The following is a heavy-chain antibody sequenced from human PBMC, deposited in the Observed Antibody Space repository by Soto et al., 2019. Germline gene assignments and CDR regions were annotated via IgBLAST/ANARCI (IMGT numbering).Heavy chain of an antibody. CDR1: GGSFSGYY. D-gene: IGHD4-17*01. CDR2: INHSGST. CDR3: ARHYGDYIFDY. V-gene: IGHV4-34*01. J-gene: IGHJ4*02. Sequence: PSETLSLTCAVYGGSFSGYYWSWIRQPPGKGLEWIGEINHSGSTNYNPSLKSRVTISVDTSKNQFSLKLSSVTAADTAVYYCARHYGDYIFDYWGQGTLVTVSS.